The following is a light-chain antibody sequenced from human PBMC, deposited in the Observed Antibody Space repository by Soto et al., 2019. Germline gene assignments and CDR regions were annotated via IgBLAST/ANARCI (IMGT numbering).Light chain of an antibody. CDR3: QKRSNWPSIT. Sequence: EIVLTQSPGTLSLSPGERATLSCRASRSVSSYLAWYQQKPGQAPRLLIYDASSRATGIPARFSGSGSGTDFALTISRLEPEDFAVYYCQKRSNWPSITFGQGTRLEIK. J-gene: IGKJ5*01. CDR2: DAS. CDR1: RSVSSY. V-gene: IGKV3-11*01.